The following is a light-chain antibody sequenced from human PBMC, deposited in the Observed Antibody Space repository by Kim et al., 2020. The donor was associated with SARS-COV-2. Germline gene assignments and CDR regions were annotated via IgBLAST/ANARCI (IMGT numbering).Light chain of an antibody. CDR1: NLRSYF. CDR2: GKN. Sequence: SSELTQDPAVSVALGQTVRITCQGDNLRSYFASWYQQKPGQAPILVMFGKNNRPSGIPDRFYGSSSGNTASLTITGAQAEDEADYYCSSRDFGAYFVIFGGGTQLTVL. J-gene: IGLJ2*01. CDR3: SSRDFGAYFVI. V-gene: IGLV3-19*01.